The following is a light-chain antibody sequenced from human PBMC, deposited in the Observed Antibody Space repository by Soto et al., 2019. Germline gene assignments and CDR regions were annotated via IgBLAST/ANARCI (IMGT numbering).Light chain of an antibody. CDR1: QSIGNNY. V-gene: IGKV3-20*01. CDR2: GSS. J-gene: IGKJ1*01. Sequence: EIVLTQSPGTLSLSPGERATLSCRASQSIGNNYLAWYQQKPGQAPRLLIDGSSTRATGITDRFSGSGSGTDFTLTISRLEPKDFAVYYCQQFRTSVTFGPGIKVE. CDR3: QQFRTSVT.